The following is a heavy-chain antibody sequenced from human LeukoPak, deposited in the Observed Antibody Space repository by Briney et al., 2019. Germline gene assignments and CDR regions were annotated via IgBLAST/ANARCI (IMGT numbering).Heavy chain of an antibody. Sequence: SETLSLTCAVSGYSISSGYYWGWIRQLPGKGLEWIGSIYHSGGTYYNPSLKSRVTISVDTSKNQFSLKLRSVTAADTAVYYCASGWLRFTADYWGQGTLVTVST. D-gene: IGHD5-12*01. V-gene: IGHV4-38-2*01. J-gene: IGHJ4*02. CDR2: IYHSGGT. CDR3: ASGWLRFTADY. CDR1: GYSISSGYY.